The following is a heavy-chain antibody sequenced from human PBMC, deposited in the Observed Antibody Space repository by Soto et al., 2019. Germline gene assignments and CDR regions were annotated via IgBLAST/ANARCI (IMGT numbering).Heavy chain of an antibody. D-gene: IGHD3-22*01. J-gene: IGHJ6*02. V-gene: IGHV3-30*18. CDR3: AKDYDSSGPGEYYYGMDV. Sequence: PGGSLRLSCAASGFTFSSYGMHWVRQAPGKGLEWVAVISYDGSNKYYADSVKGRFTISRDNSKNTLYLQMNSLRAEDTAVYYCAKDYDSSGPGEYYYGMDVWGQGTTVTVSS. CDR1: GFTFSSYG. CDR2: ISYDGSNK.